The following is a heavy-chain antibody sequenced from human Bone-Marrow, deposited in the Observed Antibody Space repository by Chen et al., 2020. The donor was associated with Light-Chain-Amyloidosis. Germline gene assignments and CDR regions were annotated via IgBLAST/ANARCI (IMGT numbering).Heavy chain of an antibody. CDR3: ARVTGNPDY. V-gene: IGHV1-69*04. CDR2: IIPILGIA. CDR1: GGTFSSYA. J-gene: IGHJ4*02. D-gene: IGHD1-20*01. Sequence: QVQLVQSGAEVKKPGSSVEVSCKASGGTFSSYAISWVRQAPGQGLEWMGRIIPILGIANYAQKVQGRVTITADKSTSTAYMALSSLRSEDTAVYYCARVTGNPDYWGQGTLVTVSS.